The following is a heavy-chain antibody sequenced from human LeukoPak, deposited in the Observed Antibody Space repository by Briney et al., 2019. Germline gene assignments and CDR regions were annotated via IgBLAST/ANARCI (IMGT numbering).Heavy chain of an antibody. D-gene: IGHD6-19*01. Sequence: SETLSLTCTVSGGSISSSSYYWGWIRQPPGKGLEWIGSIYYSGSTYYNPSLKSRVTISVDTSKNQFSLKLSSVTAADTAVYYCARCRSGWYTFDSWGQGTLVTVSS. CDR3: ARCRSGWYTFDS. CDR2: IYYSGST. J-gene: IGHJ4*02. CDR1: GGSISSSSYY. V-gene: IGHV4-39*01.